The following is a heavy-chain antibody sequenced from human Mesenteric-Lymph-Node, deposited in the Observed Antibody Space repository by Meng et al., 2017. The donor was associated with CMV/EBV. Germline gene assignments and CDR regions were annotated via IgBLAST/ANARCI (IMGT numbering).Heavy chain of an antibody. CDR1: GYTFTGYY. D-gene: IGHD1-26*01. J-gene: IGHJ4*02. Sequence: ASVKVSCKASGYTFTGYYMHWVRQAPGQGLEWMGWVSPDSGFTNYAQKFRGRVTMTRDTSISTAYLEVRRLTSDDTAVFYCARVVVGATYDYWGQGTLVTVSS. CDR3: ARVVVGATYDY. V-gene: IGHV1-2*02. CDR2: VSPDSGFT.